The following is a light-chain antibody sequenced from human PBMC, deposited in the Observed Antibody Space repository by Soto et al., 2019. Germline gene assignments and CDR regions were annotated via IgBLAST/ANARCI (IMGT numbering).Light chain of an antibody. Sequence: SYELTQSHSVSVSPGQTASITCSGDKLGDKYACWYQQKPGQSPVLVIYQDRKRPSGIPERFSGSNSGNTATLTISGTQAMDEADYYCQAWDSSTVVFGGGTKVTVL. CDR2: QDR. V-gene: IGLV3-1*01. CDR3: QAWDSSTVV. CDR1: KLGDKY. J-gene: IGLJ2*01.